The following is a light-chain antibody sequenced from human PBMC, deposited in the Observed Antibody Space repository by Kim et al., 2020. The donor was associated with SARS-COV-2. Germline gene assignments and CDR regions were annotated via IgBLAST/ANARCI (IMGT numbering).Light chain of an antibody. CDR2: DDK. Sequence: GQSITINSTGTSSDGGGYDQVSWYQQYPGKAHDLMIYDDKHRPSGVSSRVSGSKSGKTASLTIAGLQAEDEADYYCSSYTATTTIVFGGGTQLTVL. V-gene: IGLV2-14*03. CDR1: SSDGGGYDQ. CDR3: SSYTATTTIV. J-gene: IGLJ2*01.